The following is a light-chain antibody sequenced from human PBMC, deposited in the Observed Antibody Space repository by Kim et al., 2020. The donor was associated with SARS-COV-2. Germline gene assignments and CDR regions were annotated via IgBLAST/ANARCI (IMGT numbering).Light chain of an antibody. CDR2: DTI. V-gene: IGLV7-46*01. J-gene: IGLJ2*01. CDR1: PGAVTSGHY. CDR3: LLSYSAARFHVV. Sequence: TVTLTSDSSPGAVTSGHYPYWLQQKPGQAPKTLIYDTIRKHSWTPARFSGSLLGGKAALTLSGAQPEDEADYYCLLSYSAARFHVVFGGGTQLTVL.